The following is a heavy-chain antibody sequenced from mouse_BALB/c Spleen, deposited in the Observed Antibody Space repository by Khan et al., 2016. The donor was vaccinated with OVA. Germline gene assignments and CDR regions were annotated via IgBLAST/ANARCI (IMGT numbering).Heavy chain of an antibody. CDR2: IRLKSDDYVT. CDR3: GILL. D-gene: IGHD4-1*01. V-gene: IGHV6-3*01. J-gene: IGHJ2*01. CDR1: GFTFSNYW. Sequence: EVQLEESGGGLVQPGGSMKLSCVASGFTFSNYWMNWVRQCPEKGLEWVAEIRLKSDDYVTHYAESVKGRFTISRDDSTSSVYLQMNNVRAEDTGIYYCGILLWGQGTTLTVSS.